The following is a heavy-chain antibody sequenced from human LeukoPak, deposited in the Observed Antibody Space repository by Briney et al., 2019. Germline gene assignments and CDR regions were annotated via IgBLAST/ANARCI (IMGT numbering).Heavy chain of an antibody. V-gene: IGHV3-30*04. CDR1: GFTFNSYA. J-gene: IGHJ6*02. D-gene: IGHD3-3*02. CDR3: ARDLAFKANWDYYGMDV. Sequence: GGSLRLSCAASGFTFNSYAMHWVRRAPGKGLEWVAVISYDGSNKYYADSVKGRFTISRDNSKNTLYLQMNSLRAEDTAVYYCARDLAFKANWDYYGMDVWGQGTTVTVSS. CDR2: ISYDGSNK.